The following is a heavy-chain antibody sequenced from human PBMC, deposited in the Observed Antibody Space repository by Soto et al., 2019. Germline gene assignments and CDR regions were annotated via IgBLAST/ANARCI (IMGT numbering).Heavy chain of an antibody. V-gene: IGHV4-38-2*02. J-gene: IGHJ6*02. CDR3: ARDTAQGAYTKVYYSGMDV. CDR2: IYHGGSP. Sequence: SETPSLTCAVSGYSISSGYYWGWIRQPPGKGLEWIGNIYHGGSPYYNPSLRSRVTISVDTSKNQFSLKLSSVTAADTAVYYCARDTAQGAYTKVYYSGMDVWGQGTTVTVSS. CDR1: GYSISSGYY. D-gene: IGHD3-16*01.